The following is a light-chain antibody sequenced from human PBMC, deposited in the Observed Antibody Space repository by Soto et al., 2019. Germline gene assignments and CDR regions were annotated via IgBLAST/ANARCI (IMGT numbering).Light chain of an antibody. V-gene: IGLV2-11*01. CDR2: DVS. CDR3: CSFAGAITFND. Sequence: QSAPSQPRSVSGSPGQSVTISCTRTNSHVGGYNYVSWYQQNPGKAPKLIIYDVSKRPSGVPDRFSGSKSRNTASLTISGLQAEDEADYYCCSFAGAITFNDFGTGTKVTVL. J-gene: IGLJ1*01. CDR1: NSHVGGYNY.